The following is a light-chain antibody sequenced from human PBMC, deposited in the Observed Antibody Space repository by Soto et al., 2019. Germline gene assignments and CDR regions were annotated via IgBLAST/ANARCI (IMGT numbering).Light chain of an antibody. CDR1: QSVSSN. Sequence: EIMMTQSPGTLSVSPGEGATLSCRASQSVSSNLAWYQQKPGQAPRLLIYGASTRATGVPARFSGSGSGIEFTLTISSLQSEDFAVYYCQQYTNWPPWTFGQGTTVEIK. V-gene: IGKV3-15*01. CDR2: GAS. CDR3: QQYTNWPPWT. J-gene: IGKJ1*01.